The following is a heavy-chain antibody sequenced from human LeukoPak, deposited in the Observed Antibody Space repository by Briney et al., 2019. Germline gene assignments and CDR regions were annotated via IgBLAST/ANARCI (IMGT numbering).Heavy chain of an antibody. CDR1: GGSIRGYY. V-gene: IGHV4-59*01. D-gene: IGHD4-17*01. Sequence: SETLSLTCTVSGGSIRGYYWSWIRQPPGKGLEWIGYIYYSGSTNYNPSLKSRVSISVDTSKNQFSLKLSSVSAADTAVYYCARTGSTVTMLYPFDHWGQGTLVTVSS. CDR2: IYYSGST. J-gene: IGHJ4*02. CDR3: ARTGSTVTMLYPFDH.